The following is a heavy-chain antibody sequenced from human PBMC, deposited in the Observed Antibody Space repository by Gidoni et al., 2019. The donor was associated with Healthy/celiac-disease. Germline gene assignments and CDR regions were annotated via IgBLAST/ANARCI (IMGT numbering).Heavy chain of an antibody. CDR2: ISAYNGNK. CDR3: AREGGYCSSTSCYLVNYYYYYGMDV. D-gene: IGHD2-2*01. J-gene: IGHJ6*02. V-gene: IGHV1-18*01. CDR1: GYTFTSYG. Sequence: QVQLVQSGAEVKKPGASVKVSCQASGYTFTSYGISWVRPAPGKGLEWMGWISAYNGNKNDAQKLQGRVTMTTDTSTSTAYMERRSLRSDDTAVYYCAREGGYCSSTSCYLVNYYYYYGMDVWGQGTTVTVSS.